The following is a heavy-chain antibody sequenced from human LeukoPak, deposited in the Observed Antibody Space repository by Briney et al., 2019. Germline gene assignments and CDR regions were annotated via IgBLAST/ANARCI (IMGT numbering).Heavy chain of an antibody. CDR1: GGSISSYY. V-gene: IGHV4-34*01. D-gene: IGHD2-15*01. CDR2: INHSGST. CDR3: ARGLPPPYCSGGSCYPYYFDY. Sequence: SETLSLTCTVSGGSISSYYWSWIRQPPGKGLEWIGEINHSGSTNYNPSLKSRVTISVDTSKNQFSLKLSSVTAADTAVYYCARGLPPPYCSGGSCYPYYFDYWGQGTLVTVSS. J-gene: IGHJ4*02.